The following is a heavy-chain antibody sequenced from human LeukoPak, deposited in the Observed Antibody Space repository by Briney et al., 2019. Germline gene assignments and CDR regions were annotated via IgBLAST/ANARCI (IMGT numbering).Heavy chain of an antibody. V-gene: IGHV3-74*01. CDR3: ASYLFFDYSDAFDI. CDR1: GFTFSSYW. Sequence: GGSLRLSCAASGFTFSSYWMHWVRQAPGKGLVWVSRINSDGSSTSYADSVKGRFTISRDNAKSTLYLQMNSLRAEDTAVYYCASYLFFDYSDAFDIWGQGTMVTVSS. CDR2: INSDGSST. J-gene: IGHJ3*02. D-gene: IGHD5/OR15-5a*01.